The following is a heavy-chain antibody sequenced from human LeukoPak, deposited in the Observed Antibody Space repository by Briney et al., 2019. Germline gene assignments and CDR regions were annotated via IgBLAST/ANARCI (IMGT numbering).Heavy chain of an antibody. J-gene: IGHJ4*02. CDR1: GFTFSSYA. V-gene: IGHV3-30-3*01. CDR3: ARGQQLY. CDR2: ISYDGSNK. D-gene: IGHD6-13*01. Sequence: GSLRLSCAASGFTFSSYAMHWVRQAPGKGLEWVAVISYDGSNKYYADSVKGRFTISRDNSKNTVYLQMNSLRAEDTAVYYCARGQQLYWGQGTLVTVSS.